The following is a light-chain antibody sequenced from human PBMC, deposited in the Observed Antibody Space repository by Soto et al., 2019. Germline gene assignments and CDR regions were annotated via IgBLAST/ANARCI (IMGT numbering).Light chain of an antibody. V-gene: IGKV3-15*01. CDR1: QGIGST. CDR2: GAS. CDR3: QHYANWPLT. J-gene: IGKJ4*01. Sequence: EIVMTQSPATQSVSQGEGATISCRASQGIGSTLAWYQQKPGQTPRLLIYGASTRATGVPARFSGSASGTEFNLTITSLQSEDFAVYYCQHYANWPLTFGGGTKVESK.